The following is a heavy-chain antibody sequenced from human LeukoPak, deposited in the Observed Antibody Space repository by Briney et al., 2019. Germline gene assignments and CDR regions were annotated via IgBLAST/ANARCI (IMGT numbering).Heavy chain of an antibody. Sequence: SETLSLTCAVYGGSFSGYYWSWIRQPPGKGLEWIGENNHSGSTNYNPSLKSRVTISVDTSKNQFSLKLSSVTAADTAVYYCASGREYQPRRGWFDPWGQGTLVTVSS. D-gene: IGHD2-2*01. CDR2: NNHSGST. V-gene: IGHV4-34*01. CDR3: ASGREYQPRRGWFDP. J-gene: IGHJ5*02. CDR1: GGSFSGYY.